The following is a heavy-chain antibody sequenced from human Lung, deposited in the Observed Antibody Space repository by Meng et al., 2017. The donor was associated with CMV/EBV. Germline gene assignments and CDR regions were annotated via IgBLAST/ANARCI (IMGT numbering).Heavy chain of an antibody. J-gene: IGHJ4*02. V-gene: IGHV4-4*02. Sequence: GVLRLSCAVSGGPISSSYWWSWVRQPPGKGLEWIGSMYHSGSTNYNPSLKSRVAISVDKSKNQFSLKLSSVTAADTAVYYCARVGDFWTNYAFDYWGQGTLVTVSS. D-gene: IGHD3/OR15-3a*01. CDR2: MYHSGST. CDR1: GGPISSSYW. CDR3: ARVGDFWTNYAFDY.